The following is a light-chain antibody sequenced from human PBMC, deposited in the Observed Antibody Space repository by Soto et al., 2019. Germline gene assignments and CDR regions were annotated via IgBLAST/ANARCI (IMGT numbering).Light chain of an antibody. CDR3: QQYHTYWT. V-gene: IGKV1-27*01. CDR1: QGISNY. CDR2: AAS. J-gene: IGKJ1*01. Sequence: DIQMTQSPSSLSASVGDRVTITCRASQGISNYLAWYQQKPGTVPKLLIYAASSLQSGVPSRFSGSGSGTEFTLTIISLQPDDFATYYCQQYHTYWTFGQGTKVDIK.